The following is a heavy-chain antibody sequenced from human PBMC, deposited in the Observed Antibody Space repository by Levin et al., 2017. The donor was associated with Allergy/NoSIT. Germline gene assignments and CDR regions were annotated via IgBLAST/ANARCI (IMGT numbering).Heavy chain of an antibody. D-gene: IGHD4-17*01. CDR3: ARGRPDYGDYYHYYMDV. Sequence: QTGGSLRLSCAASRFTFSTYAMHWVRQAPGKGLEWVAVISYDGSSKYYADSVKGRFTLSRDNSKNTLYLQMNSLRAEDTAVYYCARGRPDYGDYYHYYMDVWGKGTTVTVSS. J-gene: IGHJ6*03. V-gene: IGHV3-30-3*01. CDR2: ISYDGSSK. CDR1: RFTFSTYA.